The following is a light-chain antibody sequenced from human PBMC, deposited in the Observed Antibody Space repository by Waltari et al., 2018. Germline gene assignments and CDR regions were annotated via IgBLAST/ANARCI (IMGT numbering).Light chain of an antibody. CDR2: RNN. CDR1: SNNVGYQG. CDR3: SAWDSSLSAWV. V-gene: IGLV10-54*01. Sequence: QAELTQPPSMSKDLRQTATLTCTGNSNNVGYQGAAWLQQHQGHPPKLLSYRNNDRPSGISEGFSASRSGNTASLTITGLQPEDEADYYCSAWDSSLSAWVFGGGTKLTVL. J-gene: IGLJ3*02.